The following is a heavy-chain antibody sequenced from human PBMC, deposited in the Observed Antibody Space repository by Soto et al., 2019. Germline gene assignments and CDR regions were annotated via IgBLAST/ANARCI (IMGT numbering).Heavy chain of an antibody. J-gene: IGHJ3*02. V-gene: IGHV3-9*01. Sequence: GGSLRLSCAASGFTFDDYAMHWVRQAPGKGLEWVSGISWNSGSIGYADSVKGRFTISRDNAKNSLYLQMNSLRAEDTALYYCAKDISGTRMNAFDIWGQGTMVTVSS. CDR1: GFTFDDYA. CDR2: ISWNSGSI. CDR3: AKDISGTRMNAFDI. D-gene: IGHD3-10*01.